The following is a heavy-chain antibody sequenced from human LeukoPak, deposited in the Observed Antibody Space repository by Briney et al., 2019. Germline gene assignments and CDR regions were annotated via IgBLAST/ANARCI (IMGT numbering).Heavy chain of an antibody. V-gene: IGHV3-48*02. Sequence: PGGSLRLSCAASGFTFSSYNMDWVRQAPGKGLEWVSYITSGGSTIYYADSVKGRFTISRDNAKNSLYLQMNSLRDEDTAVYYCARDDRDISSYRFDYWGHGILVTVSS. J-gene: IGHJ4*01. CDR1: GFTFSSYN. CDR3: ARDDRDISSYRFDY. D-gene: IGHD6-6*01. CDR2: ITSGGSTI.